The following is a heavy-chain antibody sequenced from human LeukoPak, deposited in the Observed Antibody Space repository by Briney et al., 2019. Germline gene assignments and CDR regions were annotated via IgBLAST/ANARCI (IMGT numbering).Heavy chain of an antibody. J-gene: IGHJ3*01. Sequence: PGGSLRLSCAASGFTFSSYSMSWVRQAPGKGLEWISYISSSSSNTYYADAVKGRFTISRDNAENTLFLQMNSLRAEDTAVYYCASSATVGTSGIFDVWGQGTMVTVSS. V-gene: IGHV3-48*01. D-gene: IGHD4-23*01. CDR1: GFTFSSYS. CDR2: ISSSSSNT. CDR3: ASSATVGTSGIFDV.